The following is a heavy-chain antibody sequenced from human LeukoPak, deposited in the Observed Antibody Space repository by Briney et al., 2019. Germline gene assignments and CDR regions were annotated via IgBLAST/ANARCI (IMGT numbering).Heavy chain of an antibody. Sequence: PGGSLRLSCAASGFTFSDYQMSWIRQAPGKGLEWVSYIRSSGSDTYYADSVKGRFTISRGNTKNALYLQMNSLRADATAEYYCARRGANSGHTFDYWGQGTLVSVSS. CDR3: ARRGANSGHTFDY. CDR1: GFTFSDYQ. CDR2: IRSSGSDT. D-gene: IGHD5-12*01. V-gene: IGHV3-11*01. J-gene: IGHJ4*02.